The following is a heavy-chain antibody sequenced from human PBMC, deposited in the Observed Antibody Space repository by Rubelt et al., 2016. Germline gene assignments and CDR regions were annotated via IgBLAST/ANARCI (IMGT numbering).Heavy chain of an antibody. CDR3: ARQDSWYYFDH. J-gene: IGHJ4*02. Sequence: QVQLQESGPGLVKPSETLSLTCSVSGDSISHHYWSWVRQPPGKGLDWVGSASHGGSSNYNPSLKSRVTISEDTSKNQFSLELSSVTAADTAVYYCARQDSWYYFDHWGQGTLVTVSS. CDR2: ASHGGSS. V-gene: IGHV4-59*08. D-gene: IGHD4-11*01. CDR1: GDSISHHY.